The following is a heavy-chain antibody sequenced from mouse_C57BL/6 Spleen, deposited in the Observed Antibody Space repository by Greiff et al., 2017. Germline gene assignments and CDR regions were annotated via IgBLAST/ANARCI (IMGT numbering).Heavy chain of an antibody. J-gene: IGHJ2*01. Sequence: QVQLQQPGAELVRPGSSVKLSCKASGYTFTSYWMDWVKQRPGQGLEWIGNIYPSDSETHYNQKFKDKATLTVDKSSSPAYMQLSSLTSEDSAVYSSPRRGGDYFDYWGQGTTLTVSS. V-gene: IGHV1-61*01. CDR2: IYPSDSET. CDR1: GYTFTSYW. CDR3: PRRGGDYFDY.